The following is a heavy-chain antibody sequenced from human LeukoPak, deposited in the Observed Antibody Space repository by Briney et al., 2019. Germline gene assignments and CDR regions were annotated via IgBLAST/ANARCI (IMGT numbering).Heavy chain of an antibody. CDR3: VRGYNYDSSGPP. V-gene: IGHV3-74*01. CDR2: IDTDGSTT. J-gene: IGHJ5*02. D-gene: IGHD3-22*01. CDR1: GFIFSSHW. Sequence: PGGSLRLSCAASGFIFSSHWMHWGRQAPGKGLVWVSRIDTDGSTTSYADSVKGRFTISRDNAKNTVYMQMHSLRAEDTAVYYCVRGYNYDSSGPPWGQGTLVTVSS.